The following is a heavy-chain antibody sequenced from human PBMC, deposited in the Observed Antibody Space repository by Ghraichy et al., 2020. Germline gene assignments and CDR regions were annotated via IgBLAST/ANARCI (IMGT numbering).Heavy chain of an antibody. V-gene: IGHV3-30*18. CDR3: AKDRSDILTGYSHNYYFDY. CDR2: ISYDGSNK. CDR1: GFTFSSYG. J-gene: IGHJ4*02. Sequence: GGSLRLSCAASGFTFSSYGMHWVRQAPGKGLEWVAVISYDGSNKYYADSVKGRFTISRDNSKNTLYLQMNSLRAEDTAVYYCAKDRSDILTGYSHNYYFDYWRQGTLVTVSS. D-gene: IGHD3-9*01.